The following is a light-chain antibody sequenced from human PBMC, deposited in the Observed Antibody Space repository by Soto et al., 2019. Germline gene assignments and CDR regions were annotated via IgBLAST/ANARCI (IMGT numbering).Light chain of an antibody. Sequence: EIVLTQSPATLSLSPGERATLSCRASQSVSSYLAWYQQKPGQTPRLLIYDASNKATGIPARFSGSGSGTDFTPTISSLVPEDFAVYYCQQHNNWPPLTFGGGTKVEIK. CDR3: QQHNNWPPLT. CDR1: QSVSSY. J-gene: IGKJ4*01. V-gene: IGKV3-11*01. CDR2: DAS.